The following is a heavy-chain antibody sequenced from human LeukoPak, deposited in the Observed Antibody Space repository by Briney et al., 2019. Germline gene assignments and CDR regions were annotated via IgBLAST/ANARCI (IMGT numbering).Heavy chain of an antibody. CDR1: GFTFSSYA. CDR3: ARDGPDDY. Sequence: TGGSLRLSCAASGFTFSSYAMHWVRQAPGKGLEWVAVISYDGSNKYYADSVKGRFTISRDNSKNTLYLQMNSQRAEDTAVYYCARDGPDDYWGQGTLVTVSS. CDR2: ISYDGSNK. V-gene: IGHV3-30-3*01. J-gene: IGHJ4*02.